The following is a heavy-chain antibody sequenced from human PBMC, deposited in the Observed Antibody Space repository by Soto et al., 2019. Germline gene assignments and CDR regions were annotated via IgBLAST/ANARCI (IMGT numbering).Heavy chain of an antibody. CDR1: GFTFDDYA. V-gene: IGHV3-9*01. CDR2: ISWNGNII. CDR3: AKGAPPAFCGGGNAYFDS. J-gene: IGHJ4*02. Sequence: EVQLVESGGGLVQPGRSLRLSCAASGFTFDDYAMYWVRRLPGKGLEWVSSISWNGNIIGYADSVKGRFTISRDNAKNSLYLQLKSRRPEDTALFYCAKGAPPAFCGGGNAYFDSWGQGTLVTVSS. D-gene: IGHD2-15*01.